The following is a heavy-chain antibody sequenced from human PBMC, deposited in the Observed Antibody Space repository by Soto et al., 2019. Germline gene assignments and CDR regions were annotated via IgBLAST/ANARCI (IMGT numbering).Heavy chain of an antibody. D-gene: IGHD3-3*01. V-gene: IGHV4-59*01. CDR1: GGSISSYY. CDR3: ARATRRYDFWTSTHYYYGMDV. J-gene: IGHJ6*02. CDR2: IYYSGST. Sequence: SETLSLTCTVSGGSISSYYWSWIRQRPVTGLAWIGYIYYSGSTNYNPSLKSRVTISVDTSKNQFSLKLSSVTAADTAVYYCARATRRYDFWTSTHYYYGMDVWGQGTTVTVSS.